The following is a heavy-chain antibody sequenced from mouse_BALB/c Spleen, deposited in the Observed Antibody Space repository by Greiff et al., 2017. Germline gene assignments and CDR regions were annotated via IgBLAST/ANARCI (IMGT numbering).Heavy chain of an antibody. J-gene: IGHJ4*01. CDR3: ARGGYYYAMDY. D-gene: IGHD2-2*01. V-gene: IGHV5-17*02. CDR2: ISSGSSSI. CDR1: GFTFSSFG. Sequence: EVKVVESGGGLVQPGGSRKLSCAASGFTFSSFGMHWVRQAPEKGLEWVAYISSGSSSIYYADTVKGRFTISRDNSKNTRFLQMTSLRSEDTAMYYCARGGYYYAMDYWGQGTSVTVSS.